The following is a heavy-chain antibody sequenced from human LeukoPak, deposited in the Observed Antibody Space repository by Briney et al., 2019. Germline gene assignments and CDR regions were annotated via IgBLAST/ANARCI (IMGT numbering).Heavy chain of an antibody. Sequence: GGSLRLSCAASGFTFSSYAMSWVGQAPGKGVEWVSAISGSGGSTYYADSVKGGFTISRENSKKTLYLQMNSLRAEDTAVYYCAKDPYYDILTGYSFWFDPWGQGTLVTVSS. J-gene: IGHJ5*02. D-gene: IGHD3-9*01. CDR1: GFTFSSYA. CDR2: ISGSGGST. CDR3: AKDPYYDILTGYSFWFDP. V-gene: IGHV3-23*01.